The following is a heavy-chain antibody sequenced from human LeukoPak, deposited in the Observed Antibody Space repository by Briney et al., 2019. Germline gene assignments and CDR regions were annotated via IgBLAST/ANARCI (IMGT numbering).Heavy chain of an antibody. CDR1: GYTFTSYY. CDR2: INPVDGNT. CDR3: ARPYDPSSPFDY. V-gene: IGHV1-46*03. J-gene: IGHJ4*02. Sequence: ASVKVSCKASGYTFTSYYMYWVRQAPGQGLEWMAMINPVDGNTRYAQKLQGRVTVTRDTSTSTVYMELNSLRSEDTGFYYCARPYDPSSPFDYWGQGTLVTVSS. D-gene: IGHD3-16*01.